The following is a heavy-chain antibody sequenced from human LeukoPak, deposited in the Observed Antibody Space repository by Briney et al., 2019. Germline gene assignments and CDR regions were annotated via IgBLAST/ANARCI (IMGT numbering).Heavy chain of an antibody. CDR1: GGSFSGYY. CDR3: ARERVGPYYYDSSGYYYLPDAFDI. CDR2: IYTSGST. V-gene: IGHV4-4*07. J-gene: IGHJ3*02. Sequence: SETLSLTCAVYGGSFSGYYWSWIRQPAGRGLEWIGRIYTSGSTNYNPSLKSRVTMSVDTSKNQFSLKLSSVTAADTAVYYCARERVGPYYYDSSGYYYLPDAFDIWGQGTMVTVSS. D-gene: IGHD3-22*01.